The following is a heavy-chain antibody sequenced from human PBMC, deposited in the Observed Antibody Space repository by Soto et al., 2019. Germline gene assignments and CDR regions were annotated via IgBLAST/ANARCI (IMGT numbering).Heavy chain of an antibody. Sequence: LRLSCAASGFTFSSYAMSWVRQAPGKGLEWVSAISGSDNSTYYADSVKGRFTISRDNSKNTLYLQMNSLRGDDTAVYYCARAPRTGIQLKIRYSSYGMDFWCQGTSVTVSS. D-gene: IGHD5-18*01. V-gene: IGHV3-23*01. CDR2: ISGSDNST. CDR3: ARAPRTGIQLKIRYSSYGMDF. J-gene: IGHJ6*02. CDR1: GFTFSSYA.